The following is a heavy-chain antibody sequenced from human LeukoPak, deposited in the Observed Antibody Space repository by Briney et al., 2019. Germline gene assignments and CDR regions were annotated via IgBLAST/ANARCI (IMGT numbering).Heavy chain of an antibody. D-gene: IGHD6-13*01. V-gene: IGHV4-59*08. CDR1: GGSISSYY. Sequence: PSETLSLTCTVSGGSISSYYWSWIRQPPGKGLEWIGYIYYSGSTNYNPSLKSRVTISVDTSKNQFSLKLSSVTAADTAVYYCARESIAAAGTWYYYYYMDVWGKGTTVTISS. CDR3: ARESIAAAGTWYYYYYMDV. J-gene: IGHJ6*03. CDR2: IYYSGST.